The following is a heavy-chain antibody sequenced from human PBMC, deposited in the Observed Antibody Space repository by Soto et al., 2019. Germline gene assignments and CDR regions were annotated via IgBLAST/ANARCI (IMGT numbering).Heavy chain of an antibody. Sequence: SVKVSCKASGGTFSSYAISWVRQAPGQGLEWMGGIIPIFGTANYAQKFKGRVTITADESTSTAYMELSSLRSEDTAVYFCARYSGYDMPHYYYYYGIDVWGQGTTVTVSS. V-gene: IGHV1-69*13. CDR2: IIPIFGTA. D-gene: IGHD5-12*01. J-gene: IGHJ6*02. CDR3: ARYSGYDMPHYYYYYGIDV. CDR1: GGTFSSYA.